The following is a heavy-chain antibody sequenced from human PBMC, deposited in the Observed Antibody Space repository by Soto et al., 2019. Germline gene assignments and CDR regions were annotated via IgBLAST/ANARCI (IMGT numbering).Heavy chain of an antibody. V-gene: IGHV1-2*02. CDR1: GYTFTDYY. D-gene: IGHD1-7*01. CDR3: ARKLELRGSYYYYYDMDV. J-gene: IGHJ6*02. CDR2: INPNSGGT. Sequence: ASVKVSCKASGYTFTDYYMHCVLHSPLQWLEWMGWINPNSGGTNYAQKFQGRVTMTRDTSISTAYMELSRLRSDDTAVYYCARKLELRGSYYYYYDMDVWGQGTTVTVSS.